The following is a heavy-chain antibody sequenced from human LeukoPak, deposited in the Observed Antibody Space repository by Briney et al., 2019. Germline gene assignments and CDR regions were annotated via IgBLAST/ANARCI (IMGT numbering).Heavy chain of an antibody. J-gene: IGHJ4*02. CDR2: INWNGGST. V-gene: IGHV3-20*04. CDR3: TRMSCRTSSCYVFDY. Sequence: GGSLRLSCAASGFTFDDYGMSWVRQAPGKGLEWVSGINWNGGSTGCADSVKGRFTISRDNAKNSLYLQMNSLRAEDTAMYYCTRMSCRTSSCYVFDYWGQGTLVTVSS. D-gene: IGHD2-2*01. CDR1: GFTFDDYG.